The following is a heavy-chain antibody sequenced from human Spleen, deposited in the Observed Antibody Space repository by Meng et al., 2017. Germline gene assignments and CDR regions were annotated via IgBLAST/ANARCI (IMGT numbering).Heavy chain of an antibody. CDR2: IKAGNGNT. V-gene: IGHV1-3*01. J-gene: IGHJ4*02. CDR1: AYGFTTYD. D-gene: IGHD3-10*01. CDR3: AKGTPGRRYAEN. Sequence: QVQLVQSGAEMKKPGASVKGSCKASAYGFTTYDIHWVRLAPGQRLEWMGWIKAGNGNTKYAPRFQGRVTVTADRPTATAHMELRNLRSDDTGVYYCAKGTPGRRYAENWGQGTLVTVSS.